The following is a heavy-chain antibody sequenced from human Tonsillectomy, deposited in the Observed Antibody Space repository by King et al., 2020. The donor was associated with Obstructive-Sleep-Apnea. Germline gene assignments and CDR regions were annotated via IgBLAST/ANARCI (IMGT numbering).Heavy chain of an antibody. CDR3: TTIVRSGGLYYFDY. V-gene: IGHV3-15*01. D-gene: IGHD2-15*01. J-gene: IGHJ4*02. CDR1: GIIITNAW. Sequence: QLVESGGGLVKPGGSLRLSCAASGIIITNAWMSWVRQAPGRGLDWVGRIRSKTDGGTTDYAPPVNVRFTISRDDSKNTLYLQMNSLTIEDTAVFYCTTIVRSGGLYYFDYWGQGTLVTVSS. CDR2: IRSKTDGGTT.